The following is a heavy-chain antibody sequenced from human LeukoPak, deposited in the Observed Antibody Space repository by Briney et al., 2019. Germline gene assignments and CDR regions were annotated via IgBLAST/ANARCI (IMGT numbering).Heavy chain of an antibody. CDR1: GFTFSSYG. CDR3: AKDGGSRIAVAPDTYYYYYMDV. V-gene: IGHV3-30*02. Sequence: GGSLRLSCAASGFTFSSYGMHWVRQAPGKGLEWVAFIRYDGSDKYYADSVKGRFTISRDNSKNTLYLQMNSLRAEDTAVYYCAKDGGSRIAVAPDTYYYYYMDVWGKGTTVTISS. J-gene: IGHJ6*03. D-gene: IGHD6-19*01. CDR2: IRYDGSDK.